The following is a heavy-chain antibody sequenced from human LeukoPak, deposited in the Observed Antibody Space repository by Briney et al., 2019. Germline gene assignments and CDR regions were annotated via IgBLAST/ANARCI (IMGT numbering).Heavy chain of an antibody. V-gene: IGHV4-38-2*02. D-gene: IGHD1-26*01. CDR3: ARLRRVGATPFDA. J-gene: IGHJ4*02. Sequence: SETLSLTCTVSRYSISSGYYWGWIRQPPGKGLEWIGSIYHSGSTYYNPSLKSRVTISVDTSKNQFSLKLRSVTAADTAVYYCARLRRVGATPFDAWVQGTLVSDSS. CDR1: RYSISSGYY. CDR2: IYHSGST.